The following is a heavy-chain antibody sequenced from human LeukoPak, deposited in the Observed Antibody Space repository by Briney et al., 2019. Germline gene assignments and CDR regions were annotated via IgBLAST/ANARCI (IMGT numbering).Heavy chain of an antibody. J-gene: IGHJ4*02. D-gene: IGHD5-12*01. CDR2: ISGSGGTT. CDR1: GFTFSTYA. Sequence: GGSLRLSCAASGFTFSTYAMGWARQAPGKGLEWVSAISGSGGTTSYADSVKGRFTISRDNSKNTLDLQMNSLRAEDTALYYCARYNSGYDSWGQGTLVTVSS. V-gene: IGHV3-23*01. CDR3: ARYNSGYDS.